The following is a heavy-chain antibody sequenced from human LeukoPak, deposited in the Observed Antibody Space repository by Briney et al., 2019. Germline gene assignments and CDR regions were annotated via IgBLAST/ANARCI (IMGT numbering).Heavy chain of an antibody. J-gene: IGHJ4*02. CDR1: GFTFSSYS. D-gene: IGHD3-10*01. CDR3: ARDRDYYGSGSYFGY. V-gene: IGHV3-21*01. Sequence: GGSLRLSCAASGFTFSSYSMNWVRQAPGKGLEWVSSISSSSSYIYYADSVKGRFTISRDSAKNSLYLQMNSLGAEDTAVYYCARDRDYYGSGSYFGYWGQGTLVTVSS. CDR2: ISSSSSYI.